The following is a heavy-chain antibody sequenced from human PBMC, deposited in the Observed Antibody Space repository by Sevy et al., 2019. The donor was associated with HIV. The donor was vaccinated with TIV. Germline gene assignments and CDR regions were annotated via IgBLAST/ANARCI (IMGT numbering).Heavy chain of an antibody. Sequence: GGSLRLSCAASEFTFRDYTMNWVRQTPGKGLEWVSYISSGSSYIRYADSVKGRFTISRDNAENSLYLQMNSLRAEDTGVYYCARDRDYYGSGTYDHWVQGTLVTVSS. J-gene: IGHJ4*02. CDR1: EFTFRDYT. CDR2: ISSGSSYI. CDR3: ARDRDYYGSGTYDH. V-gene: IGHV3-21*06. D-gene: IGHD3-10*01.